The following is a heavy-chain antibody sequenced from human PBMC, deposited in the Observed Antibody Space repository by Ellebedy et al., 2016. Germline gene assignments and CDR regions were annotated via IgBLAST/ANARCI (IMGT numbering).Heavy chain of an antibody. V-gene: IGHV4-34*01. CDR3: ARLYRREDYMDV. Sequence: GSLRLSXAVYGGSFSGYYWSWIRQPPGKGLEWIGEINHSGSTNYNPSLKSRVTISVDTSKNQFSLKLSSVTAADTAVYYCARLYRREDYMDVWGKGTTVTVSS. CDR1: GGSFSGYY. CDR2: INHSGST. D-gene: IGHD1-26*01. J-gene: IGHJ6*03.